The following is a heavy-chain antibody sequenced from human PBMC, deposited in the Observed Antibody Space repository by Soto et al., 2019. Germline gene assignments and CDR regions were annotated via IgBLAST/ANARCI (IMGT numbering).Heavy chain of an antibody. CDR2: IFYSGSA. CDR3: AGRTSLTSVEIFSGGLSGYNWVDP. D-gene: IGHD3-3*01. CDR1: GGSISNPIDY. J-gene: IGHJ5*01. V-gene: IGHV4-39*01. Sequence: WETLFLTCSVSGGSISNPIDYWAWIRQPPVKGLEWIWSIFYSGSAYYTPSLKSRVTMSVDTSQNQFSLKLSSVTAADTAVYYCAGRTSLTSVEIFSGGLSGYNWVDPWGRGTLVTVSS.